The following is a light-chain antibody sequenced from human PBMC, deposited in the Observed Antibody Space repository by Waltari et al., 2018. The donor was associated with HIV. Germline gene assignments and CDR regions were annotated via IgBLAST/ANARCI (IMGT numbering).Light chain of an antibody. CDR2: DDS. Sequence: SYVLTQPPSVSVAPGQTARITCGGHNIGGKSVQWHRQRPGQAPVLVVYDDSDRPSGIPERFSGSNSGNTATLTISRVEAGDEADYFCQVWDFNSDHVVFGGGTKLTVL. J-gene: IGLJ2*01. CDR3: QVWDFNSDHVV. V-gene: IGLV3-21*02. CDR1: NIGGKS.